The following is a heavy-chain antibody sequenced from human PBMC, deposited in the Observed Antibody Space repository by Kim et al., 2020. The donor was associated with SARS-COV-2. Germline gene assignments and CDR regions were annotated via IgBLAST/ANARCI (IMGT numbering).Heavy chain of an antibody. Sequence: ASMKVSCKASGYTFTSYAMNWVRQAPGQGLEWMGWINTNTGNPTYAQGFTGRFVFSLETSVSTAYLQISSLKAEDTAVYYCARVGPGSYYYGMDVWGQGTTVTVSS. CDR1: GYTFTSYA. CDR3: ARVGPGSYYYGMDV. V-gene: IGHV7-4-1*02. CDR2: INTNTGNP. J-gene: IGHJ6*02.